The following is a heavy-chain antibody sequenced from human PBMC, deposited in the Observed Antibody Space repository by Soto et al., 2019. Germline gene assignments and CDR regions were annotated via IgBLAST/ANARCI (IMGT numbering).Heavy chain of an antibody. CDR1: GFSFHEYT. V-gene: IGHV3-23*01. CDR3: AKDRHPDGVWDIDW. Sequence: EVHLLESGGDLVRPGGSLRLSCAASGFSFHEYTMNWVRQAPGKGLERVSGIYGAASGIYYADSVKGRFTISRDNARNTVYLQMNNLRAEDTAVYYCAKDRHPDGVWDIDWWGQGARVTVSS. D-gene: IGHD4-17*01. CDR2: IYGAASGI. J-gene: IGHJ4*02.